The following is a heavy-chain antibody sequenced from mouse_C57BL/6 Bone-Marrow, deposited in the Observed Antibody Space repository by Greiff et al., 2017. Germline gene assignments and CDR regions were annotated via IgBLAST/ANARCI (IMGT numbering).Heavy chain of an antibody. CDR2: IYPRSGNT. Sequence: QVQLKESGAELARPGASVKLSCKASGYTFTSYGISWVKQRTGQGLEWIGEIYPRSGNTYYNEKFKGKATLTADKSSSTAYMELRSLTSEDSAVYFCARTDGNRAMDYWGQGTSVTVSS. CDR3: ARTDGNRAMDY. J-gene: IGHJ4*01. CDR1: GYTFTSYG. D-gene: IGHD2-1*01. V-gene: IGHV1-81*01.